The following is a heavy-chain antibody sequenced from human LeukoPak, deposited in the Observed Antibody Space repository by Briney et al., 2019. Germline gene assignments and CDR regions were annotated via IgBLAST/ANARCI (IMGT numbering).Heavy chain of an antibody. CDR3: AKVSVCFGCYFDY. J-gene: IGHJ4*02. CDR1: GFTFSSYE. D-gene: IGHD3-16*01. Sequence: PGGSLRLSCAASGFTFSSYEMNWVRQAPGKGLEWVSYISSSGSTIYYADSVKGRFTISRDNAKNMLYLQMNTLRAEDTAIYSCAKVSVCFGCYFDYWGQGVLVTVSS. V-gene: IGHV3-48*03. CDR2: ISSSGSTI.